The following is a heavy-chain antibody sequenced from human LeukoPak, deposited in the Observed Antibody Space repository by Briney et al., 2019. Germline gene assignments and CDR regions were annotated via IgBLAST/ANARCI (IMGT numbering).Heavy chain of an antibody. Sequence: GGSLRLSCAASGFTFSNYWMQWVRQAPGKGLVWVSRINPDGRSTNYADSVKGRFTISRDNAKSTLYLQMNSLRADDTAVYFCARDVRRDMARSGDDIDFWGQGNLVTVSS. V-gene: IGHV3-74*01. CDR1: GFTFSNYW. CDR3: ARDVRRDMARSGDDIDF. J-gene: IGHJ4*02. CDR2: INPDGRST. D-gene: IGHD2-21*02.